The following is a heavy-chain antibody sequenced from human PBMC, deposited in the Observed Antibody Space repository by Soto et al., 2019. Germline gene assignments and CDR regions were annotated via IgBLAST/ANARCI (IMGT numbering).Heavy chain of an antibody. J-gene: IGHJ5*02. CDR2: INPSGGST. CDR3: ARARYNWNSNRHSYNWFDP. V-gene: IGHV1-46*01. D-gene: IGHD1-7*01. CDR1: GYTFTSYY. Sequence: QVQLVQSGAEVKKPGASVKVSCKASGYTFTSYYMHWVRQAPGQGLEWMGIINPSGGSTSYAQKFQRRLTMTRDTSTGTVYMEVSSLRSEDTAVYYCARARYNWNSNRHSYNWFDPLGQGTLVTVSS.